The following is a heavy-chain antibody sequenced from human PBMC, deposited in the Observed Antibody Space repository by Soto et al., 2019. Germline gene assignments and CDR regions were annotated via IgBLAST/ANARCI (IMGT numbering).Heavy chain of an antibody. V-gene: IGHV1-69*12. CDR2: IIPIFGTA. Sequence: QVQLVQSGAEVKKPGSSVKVSCKASGGTFSSYAISWVRQAPGQGLEWMGGIIPIFGTANYAQKFQGRVTITADESTRTAYMELSSLRSEDTAVYYCARGHFVLVPAAMMDYYYGMDVWGQGTTVTVSS. CDR3: ARGHFVLVPAAMMDYYYGMDV. J-gene: IGHJ6*02. CDR1: GGTFSSYA. D-gene: IGHD2-2*01.